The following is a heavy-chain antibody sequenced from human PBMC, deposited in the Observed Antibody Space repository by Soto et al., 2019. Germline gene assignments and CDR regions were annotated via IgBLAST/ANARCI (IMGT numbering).Heavy chain of an antibody. CDR3: DTEGAVAGNFDH. V-gene: IGHV3-15*01. Sequence: EVQLVESGGGLVKPGGSLRLSCAASGINFNNAWMSWVRQAPGKGLEWVGRINSRTDGGTTDYAAPVKGRFTISRDDSKNTLFLQMNSLRTEDTAVYYCDTEGAVAGNFDHWGQGTLVTVSS. J-gene: IGHJ4*02. CDR2: INSRTDGGTT. CDR1: GINFNNAW. D-gene: IGHD6-19*01.